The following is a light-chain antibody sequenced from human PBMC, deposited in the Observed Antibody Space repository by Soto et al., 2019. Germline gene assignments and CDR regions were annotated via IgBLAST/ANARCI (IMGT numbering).Light chain of an antibody. CDR1: QSISSY. Sequence: DIQMTQSPSSLSASVGDRVTITCRASQSISSYLNWYQQKPGKAPKLLIYAASSLQSGVPSRFSGRGSGTDFTLTISSLQPGDVATYYCQQSYSTPITFGRGTRLEIK. CDR2: AAS. V-gene: IGKV1-39*01. J-gene: IGKJ5*01. CDR3: QQSYSTPIT.